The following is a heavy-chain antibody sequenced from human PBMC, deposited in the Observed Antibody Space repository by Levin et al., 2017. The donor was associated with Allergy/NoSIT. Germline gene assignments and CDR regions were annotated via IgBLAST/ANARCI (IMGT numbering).Heavy chain of an antibody. CDR1: GFTFSSYG. CDR3: AKTAYSSGWNYYYYYYMDG. D-gene: IGHD6-19*01. J-gene: IGHJ6*03. CDR2: ISYDGSNK. V-gene: IGHV3-30*18. Sequence: GGSLRLSCAASGFTFSSYGMHWVRQAPGKGLEWVAVISYDGSNKYYADSVKGRFTISRDNSKNTLYLQMNSLRAEDTAVYYCAKTAYSSGWNYYYYYYMDGWGKGTTVTVSS.